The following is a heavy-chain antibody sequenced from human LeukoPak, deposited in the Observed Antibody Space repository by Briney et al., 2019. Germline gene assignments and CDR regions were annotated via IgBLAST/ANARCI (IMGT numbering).Heavy chain of an antibody. V-gene: IGHV3-7*01. CDR1: GFTFSTYW. J-gene: IGHJ5*02. CDR3: ARDRGVAADGTVGWFDP. Sequence: PGGSLRLSCAASGFTFSTYWMTWVRQAPGKGLEWVANKKQDGSGKTYVDSVKGRFTISRDNAKNSLYLQMNSLRAEDTAVYYSARDRGVAADGTVGWFDPWGQGTLVTVSS. D-gene: IGHD6-13*01. CDR2: KKQDGSGK.